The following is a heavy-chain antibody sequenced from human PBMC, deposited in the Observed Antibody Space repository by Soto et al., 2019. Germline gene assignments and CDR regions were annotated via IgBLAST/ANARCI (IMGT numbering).Heavy chain of an antibody. Sequence: QVQLVQSGAEVKKPGASVKVSCKASGYTFTSYAMHWVRQAPGQRLEWMGWINAGNGNTKYSQKLQGRVTITRDTTASTAYMELSSLRSEDTAVYYCARGESFQLLAHYWGQGTLVTVSS. CDR2: INAGNGNT. J-gene: IGHJ4*02. CDR1: GYTFTSYA. CDR3: ARGESFQLLAHY. D-gene: IGHD3-3*01. V-gene: IGHV1-3*01.